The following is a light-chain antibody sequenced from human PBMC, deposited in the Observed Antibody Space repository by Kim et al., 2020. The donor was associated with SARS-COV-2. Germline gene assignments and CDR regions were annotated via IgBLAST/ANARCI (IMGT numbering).Light chain of an antibody. CDR1: QSVSTK. J-gene: IGKJ4*01. Sequence: SVSPGERVTSSCRASQSVSTKLAWYQHKPGQAPRLLIHGASSRATGVPARFTGSGSGTEFTLTISTLQSEDFVLYYCQQYDKWPLTFGGGTKVEI. V-gene: IGKV3-15*01. CDR2: GAS. CDR3: QQYDKWPLT.